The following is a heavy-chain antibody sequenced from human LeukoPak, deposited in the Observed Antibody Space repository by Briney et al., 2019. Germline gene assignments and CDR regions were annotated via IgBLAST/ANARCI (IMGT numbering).Heavy chain of an antibody. CDR1: GFTFSSYS. CDR3: ARDGYCSSTSCYVDYYCMDV. D-gene: IGHD2-2*03. J-gene: IGHJ6*04. Sequence: GGSLRLSCAASGFTFSSYSMNWVRQAPGKGLEWVSSISSSSSYIYYADSVKGRFTISRDNAENSLYLQMNSLRAEDTAVYYCARDGYCSSTSCYVDYYCMDVWGKGTTVTVSS. V-gene: IGHV3-21*01. CDR2: ISSSSSYI.